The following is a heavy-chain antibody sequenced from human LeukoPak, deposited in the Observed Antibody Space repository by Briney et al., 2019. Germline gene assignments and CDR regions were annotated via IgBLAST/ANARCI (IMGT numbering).Heavy chain of an antibody. V-gene: IGHV4-59*08. J-gene: IGHJ4*02. D-gene: IGHD4-17*01. CDR1: GGSISTYY. CDR3: ARSPPLYGDYAQYYFGY. Sequence: PETLSLTCTVSGGSISTYYWSWIRQTPGKGLEWIGHIHYTGSTNYNPSLKSRVTTSVDTSKNQFSLNLSSVTAADTAVYYCARSPPLYGDYAQYYFGYWGQGTLVTVSS. CDR2: IHYTGST.